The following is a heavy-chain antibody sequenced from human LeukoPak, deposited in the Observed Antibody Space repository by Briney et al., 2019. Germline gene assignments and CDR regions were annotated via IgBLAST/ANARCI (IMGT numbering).Heavy chain of an antibody. CDR3: AKPYSSGWSPYYHYYMDV. Sequence: GGSLRLSCEVSGFTFSDYAMTWVRQALGKGLEWVSSVSDSGTSTYYADSVKGRFTISRDNSKSTLYLQMSTLRAEDTAVYFCAKPYSSGWSPYYHYYMDVWGTGTTVTVSS. D-gene: IGHD6-19*01. CDR2: VSDSGTST. J-gene: IGHJ6*03. CDR1: GFTFSDYA. V-gene: IGHV3-23*01.